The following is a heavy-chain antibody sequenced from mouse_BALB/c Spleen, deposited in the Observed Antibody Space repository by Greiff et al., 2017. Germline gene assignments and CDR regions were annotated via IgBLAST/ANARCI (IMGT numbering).Heavy chain of an antibody. J-gene: IGHJ3*01. V-gene: IGHV2-9*02. Sequence: QVQLQQSGPGLVAPSQSLSITCTVSGFSLTSYGVHWVRQPPGKGLEWLGVIWAGGSTNCNSALMSRLSISKDNSKSQVLLKMNSLQTDDTTMYYCAKYGNLAYWGQGTLVTVSA. CDR3: AKYGNLAY. D-gene: IGHD2-1*01. CDR2: IWAGGST. CDR1: GFSLTSYG.